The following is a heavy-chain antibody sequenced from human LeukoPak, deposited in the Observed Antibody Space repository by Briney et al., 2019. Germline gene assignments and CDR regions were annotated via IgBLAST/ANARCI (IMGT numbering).Heavy chain of an antibody. D-gene: IGHD4-17*01. Sequence: GGSLRLSCAASGFSFSNYGMHWVRQAPGKGLEWVAFTPYDGRKEYYADSVKGRFTISRDNSKNTVSLQMNSLRGEDTAMYYCAKSHDGDPKEGAFDIWGQGTMVTVSS. J-gene: IGHJ3*02. CDR2: TPYDGRKE. CDR3: AKSHDGDPKEGAFDI. V-gene: IGHV3-30*02. CDR1: GFSFSNYG.